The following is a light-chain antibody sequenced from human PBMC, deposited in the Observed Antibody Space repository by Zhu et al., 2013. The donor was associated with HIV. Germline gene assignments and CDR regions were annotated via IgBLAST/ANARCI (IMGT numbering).Light chain of an antibody. CDR2: AAS. V-gene: IGKV1-9*01. J-gene: IGKJ2*01. Sequence: DIQLTQSPSFVSASVRDRVTITCRASQDIGRYLAWYQQRPGKAPELLVYAASTLQDGVPSRFAGRGSGTEFTLTITGLQPEDFATYYCQQSYTTHTFGQGTKLEIK. CDR3: QQSYTTHT. CDR1: QDIGRY.